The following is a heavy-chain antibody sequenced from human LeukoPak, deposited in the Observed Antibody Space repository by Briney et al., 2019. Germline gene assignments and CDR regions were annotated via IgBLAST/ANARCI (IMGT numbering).Heavy chain of an antibody. V-gene: IGHV3-23*01. J-gene: IGHJ4*02. CDR2: ISGGGGST. CDR1: GFTFSSYA. CDR3: AKDRPNYYESNGDYYRRNGDY. Sequence: GGSLRLSCAASGFTFSSYAMSWVRQAPGKGLEWVSSISGGGGSTYYTDPVKGRFTISRDNSKNTLYLQMNSLRADDTALYYCAKDRPNYYESNGDYYRRNGDYWGQGTLVTVSS. D-gene: IGHD3-22*01.